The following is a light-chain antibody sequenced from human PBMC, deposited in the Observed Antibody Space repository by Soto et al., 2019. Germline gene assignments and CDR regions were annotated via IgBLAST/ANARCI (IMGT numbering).Light chain of an antibody. CDR2: DAS. CDR1: QSISSW. J-gene: IGKJ1*01. Sequence: DIQMTQSPSTLSASVGDRVTITCRASQSISSWLAWYQQKPGKAPKLLIYDASRLESGVPSRFSGSGSGTEFTLTISSLQPDDFAPYYCQQYTSYSPRTFGQGTKVEIK. CDR3: QQYTSYSPRT. V-gene: IGKV1-5*01.